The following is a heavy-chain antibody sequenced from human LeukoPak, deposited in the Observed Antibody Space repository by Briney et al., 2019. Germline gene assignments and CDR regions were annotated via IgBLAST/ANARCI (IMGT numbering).Heavy chain of an antibody. Sequence: PGGSLRLSCAASGFTFSEHFMDWVRQAPGKGLEWVGHIKSKVDGGTPDYVAPVKGRFTISRDDSRNTLYLQMSSLNTEDTAVYYCTTRSPARYCSDGACYSSADYWGQGTLVTVSS. D-gene: IGHD2-15*01. CDR1: GFTFSEHF. CDR3: TTRSPARYCSDGACYSSADY. V-gene: IGHV3-15*07. J-gene: IGHJ4*02. CDR2: IKSKVDGGTP.